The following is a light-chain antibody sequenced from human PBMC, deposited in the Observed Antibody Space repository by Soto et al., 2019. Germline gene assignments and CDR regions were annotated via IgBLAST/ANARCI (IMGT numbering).Light chain of an antibody. CDR1: KLGEKY. Sequence: SYELTQPPSVSVSPGQTASITCSGDKLGEKYVSWHQQKPGQSPVAVIYQDTKRPSGIPDRFSGSNSGNTATLTISGTQAMDEADYYCQAWDRNTMLFGGGIKLTVL. CDR2: QDT. CDR3: QAWDRNTML. J-gene: IGLJ2*01. V-gene: IGLV3-1*01.